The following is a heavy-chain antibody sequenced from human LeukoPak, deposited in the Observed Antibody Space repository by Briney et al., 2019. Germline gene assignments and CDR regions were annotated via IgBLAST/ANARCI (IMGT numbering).Heavy chain of an antibody. V-gene: IGHV3-74*01. CDR3: ARTYYYGSGNSMYYFDY. J-gene: IGHJ4*02. CDR2: INSDGSST. CDR1: GFTFSSYW. Sequence: GGSLRLSCAASGFTFSSYWMHWVRQAPGKGLVWVSRINSDGSSTYYADSVKGRFTISRDNSKNTLYLQMNSLGAEDTAVYYCARTYYYGSGNSMYYFDYWGQGTLVTVSS. D-gene: IGHD3-10*01.